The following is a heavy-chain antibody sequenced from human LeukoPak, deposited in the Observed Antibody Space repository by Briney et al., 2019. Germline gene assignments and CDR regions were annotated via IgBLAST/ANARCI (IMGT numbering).Heavy chain of an antibody. J-gene: IGHJ4*02. CDR1: GFTFSGNY. CDR3: ARGGLHSDFDS. Sequence: GGSLRLSCVGSGFTFSGNYMSWVRQAPGKGLEWVSFINTGGSTYYAESVKGRFTISRDNSKNTLFLQMNSLRAEDTAVYYCARGGLHSDFDSWGQGTLVTVSS. CDR2: INTGGST. V-gene: IGHV3-66*01. D-gene: IGHD5-24*01.